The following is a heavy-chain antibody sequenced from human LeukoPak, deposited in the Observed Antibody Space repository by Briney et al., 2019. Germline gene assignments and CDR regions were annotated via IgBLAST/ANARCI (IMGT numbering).Heavy chain of an antibody. CDR2: ISSHGSPI. J-gene: IGHJ4*02. Sequence: GGSLRLSCAASGFSFSDYYMIWIRQAPGRGLEYVSYISSHGSPIHYADSVKGRFTISRDNSKNTLYLQMNSLRAEDTAVYYCAVTRGYSSSSGGWGQGTLVTVSS. V-gene: IGHV3-11*04. CDR1: GFSFSDYY. CDR3: AVTRGYSSSSGG. D-gene: IGHD6-6*01.